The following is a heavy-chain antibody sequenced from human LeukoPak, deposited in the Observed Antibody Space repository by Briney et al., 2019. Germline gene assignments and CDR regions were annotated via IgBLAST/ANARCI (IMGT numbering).Heavy chain of an antibody. CDR3: AKDQTYYFDY. CDR1: GFSFRSYA. J-gene: IGHJ4*02. V-gene: IGHV3-23*01. Sequence: GGSLRLSCAASGFSFRSYAMNWVRQAPGKGLEWVSGMSGSGVYTYYADSVKGWFTISRDNSKNTLHLQMNSLRAEDTAVYYCAKDQTYYFDYWGQGTLVTVSS. CDR2: MSGSGVYT.